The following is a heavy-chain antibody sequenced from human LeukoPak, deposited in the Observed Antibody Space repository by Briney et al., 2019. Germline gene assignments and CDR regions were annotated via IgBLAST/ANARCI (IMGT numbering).Heavy chain of an antibody. CDR1: GFTFSSYW. D-gene: IGHD5-12*01. V-gene: IGHV3-74*01. J-gene: IGHJ4*02. CDR3: ARDDSRGYSGYGADY. CDR2: INSDGSST. Sequence: GGSLRLSCAASGFTFSSYWIHWVRQAPGKGLVWVSRINSDGSSTSYADSVKGRFTISRDNAKNTLYLQMNSLRAEDTAVYYCARDDSRGYSGYGADYWGQGTLVTVSS.